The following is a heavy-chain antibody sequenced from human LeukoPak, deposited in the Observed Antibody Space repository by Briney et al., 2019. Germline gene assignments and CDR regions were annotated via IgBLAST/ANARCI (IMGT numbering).Heavy chain of an antibody. D-gene: IGHD1-26*01. CDR2: IKQDGSEK. Sequence: GGSLRLSCLVCGFTFSSFWMSWVRQAPGKGLEWVANIKQDGSEKYYVDSVKGRFTMSRDNAKNSLYLQMNSLRAEGTAVYYCARIQWELRGVGSYFEYWGQGALVTVSS. V-gene: IGHV3-7*01. J-gene: IGHJ4*02. CDR1: GFTFSSFW. CDR3: ARIQWELRGVGSYFEY.